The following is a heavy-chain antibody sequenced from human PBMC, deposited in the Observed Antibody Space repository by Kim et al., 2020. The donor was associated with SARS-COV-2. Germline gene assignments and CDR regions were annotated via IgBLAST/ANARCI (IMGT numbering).Heavy chain of an antibody. J-gene: IGHJ4*02. D-gene: IGHD2-15*01. CDR2: SDDADKQI. Sequence: GGSLRLSCAAAGFTVRAHTFHSQTDVHNDGRHKVSRSDDADKQIPYPDSVKGRFIISRDNTKSTLYLQMNSLRPEDTAVYYCLAEIGGRSFDHWGQGTLVTVSS. V-gene: IGHV3-30*01. CDR3: LAEIGGRSFDH. CDR1: GFTVRAHT.